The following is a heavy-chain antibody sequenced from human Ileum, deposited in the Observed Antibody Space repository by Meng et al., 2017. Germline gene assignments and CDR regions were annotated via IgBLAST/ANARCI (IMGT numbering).Heavy chain of an antibody. D-gene: IGHD6-19*01. CDR2: IYHTGSA. V-gene: IGHV4-61*01. CDR3: TYRLAVSPQDWYFDV. Sequence: QVHLEESGPGLVRPSETLSLTCSVSGGSVSSGSYYWSWIRQSPGKGLEWIGYIYHTGSAHYKSSLWSRVTMSIDTSKNQFSLELKSVTTADTAMYYCTYRLAVSPQDWYFDVWGRGTLVTVSS. J-gene: IGHJ2*01. CDR1: GGSVSSGSYY.